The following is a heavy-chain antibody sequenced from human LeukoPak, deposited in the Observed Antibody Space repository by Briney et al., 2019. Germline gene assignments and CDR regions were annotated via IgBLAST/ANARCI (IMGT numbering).Heavy chain of an antibody. CDR2: IYTSGST. V-gene: IGHV4-61*02. D-gene: IGHD2-2*01. CDR3: ARLGRSIVVVPAAPFYYYYYMDV. CDR1: GGSISSDSYY. Sequence: SETLSLTCTVSGGSISSDSYYWSWIRQPAGKGLEWVGRIYTSGSTDYNPSLKSRVIISVDTSKNQFSLKLSSVTAADTAVYYCARLGRSIVVVPAAPFYYYYYMDVWGKGTTVTVSS. J-gene: IGHJ6*03.